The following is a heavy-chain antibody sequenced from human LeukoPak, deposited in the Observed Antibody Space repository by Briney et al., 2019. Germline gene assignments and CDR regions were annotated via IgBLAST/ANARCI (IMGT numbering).Heavy chain of an antibody. CDR3: ARGVVAVVAAQRGWFDP. CDR2: IYHSGST. Sequence: SETLSLTCTVSGYSISSGCYWGWIRQPPGKGLEWIGSIYHSGSTYYNPSLKSRVTISVDTSKDQFSLKLSSVTAADTAVYYCARGVVAVVAAQRGWFDPWGQGTLVTVSS. J-gene: IGHJ5*02. D-gene: IGHD2-15*01. V-gene: IGHV4-38-2*02. CDR1: GYSISSGCY.